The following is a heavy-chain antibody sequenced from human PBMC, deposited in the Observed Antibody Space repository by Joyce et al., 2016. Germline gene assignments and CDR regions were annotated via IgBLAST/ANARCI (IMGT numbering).Heavy chain of an antibody. Sequence: QLVESGGGVVKPGGSLRLSCEASGSTFSSSGMSWFRQAPGKGREWVAAISGTSYYIFHAETVRGRFTVSRDNAKKTLYLQMNSLRAEDSAVFYCARGGISYYYAMDVWGQGTTVTVSS. CDR3: ARGGISYYYAMDV. CDR1: GSTFSSSG. J-gene: IGHJ6*02. V-gene: IGHV3-21*01. D-gene: IGHD3-16*01. CDR2: ISGTSYYI.